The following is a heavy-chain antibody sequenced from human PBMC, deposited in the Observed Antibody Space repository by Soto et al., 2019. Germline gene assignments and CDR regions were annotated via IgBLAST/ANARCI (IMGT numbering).Heavy chain of an antibody. CDR3: ARSLLTSSWYAGS. Sequence: ETLSLTCAVSGYSISSGYYWGWIRQPPGKGLEWIGSIYHSGTTYYNPSLKSRVTISLDKSKNQFSLKLRSVTAADTAVYYCARSLLTSSWYAGSWGQGTLVTVSS. CDR2: IYHSGTT. D-gene: IGHD6-13*01. J-gene: IGHJ5*02. CDR1: GYSISSGYY. V-gene: IGHV4-38-2*01.